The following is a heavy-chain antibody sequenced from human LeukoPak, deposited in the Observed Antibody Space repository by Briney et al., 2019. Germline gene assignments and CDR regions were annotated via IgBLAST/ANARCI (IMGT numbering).Heavy chain of an antibody. Sequence: PGGSLRRSCAASGFTVSDNYMSWVRQAPGKGLEWVSVIYSDGSTYYADSVKGRFTISRDNSKNTVYLQMNSLRAEDTAVYYCARDPGYSYGYDYWGQGTLVTVSS. CDR1: GFTVSDNY. D-gene: IGHD5-18*01. CDR3: ARDPGYSYGYDY. J-gene: IGHJ4*02. CDR2: IYSDGST. V-gene: IGHV3-66*01.